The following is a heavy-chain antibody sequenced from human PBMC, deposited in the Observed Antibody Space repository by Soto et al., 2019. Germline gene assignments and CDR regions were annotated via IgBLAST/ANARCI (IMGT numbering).Heavy chain of an antibody. CDR2: INPSGGST. CDR3: ARVAGLGWSGWYAFDI. Sequence: ASVKVSCKASGYTFTSYYMHWVRQAPGQGLEWMGIINPSGGSTSYAQKFQGRVTMTRDTSTSTVYMELSSLRSEDTAVYYCARVAGLGWSGWYAFDIRGQGTMVTVSS. CDR1: GYTFTSYY. D-gene: IGHD3-3*01. V-gene: IGHV1-46*03. J-gene: IGHJ3*02.